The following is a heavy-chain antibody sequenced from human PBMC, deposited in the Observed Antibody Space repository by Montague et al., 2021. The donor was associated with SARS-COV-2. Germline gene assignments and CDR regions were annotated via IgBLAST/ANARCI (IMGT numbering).Heavy chain of an antibody. J-gene: IGHJ3*02. D-gene: IGHD3-22*01. V-gene: IGHV1-18*01. CDR2: ISAYNGNT. CDR1: GYTFTRYG. Sequence: SVKVSCKASGYTFTRYGISWLRQAPGQGLEWMGWISAYNGNTNYSQKLQGRVTMTTDTSTSTAYMELRSLRSDDTAVYYCARCAVVVITTCDAFGIWGHGTMVTVSS. CDR3: ARCAVVVITTCDAFGI.